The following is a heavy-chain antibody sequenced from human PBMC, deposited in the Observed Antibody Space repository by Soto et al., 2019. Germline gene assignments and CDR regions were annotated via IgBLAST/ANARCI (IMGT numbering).Heavy chain of an antibody. D-gene: IGHD1-26*01. CDR1: GFTFSSYG. CDR3: AKYPNSSEYSGSRLGEYYFDY. V-gene: IGHV3-30*18. J-gene: IGHJ4*02. CDR2: ISYDGSNK. Sequence: QVQLVESGGGVVQPGRSLRLSCAASGFTFSSYGMHWVRQAPGKGLEWVAVISYDGSNKYYADSVKGRFTISRDNSKKTLYLQMNSLRAEDTAVYYCAKYPNSSEYSGSRLGEYYFDYWGQGTLVTVSS.